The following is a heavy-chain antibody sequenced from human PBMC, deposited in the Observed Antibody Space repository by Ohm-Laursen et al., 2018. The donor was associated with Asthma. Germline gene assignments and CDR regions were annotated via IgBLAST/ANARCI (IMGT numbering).Heavy chain of an antibody. CDR3: ARDDGVVAGRGFDY. D-gene: IGHD2-15*01. CDR2: IKQDGSEK. J-gene: IGHJ4*02. Sequence: SLRLSCAASGFTFSSYWMSWVRQAPGKGLEWVANIKQDGSEKYYVDSVKGRFTISRDNAKNSLYLQMNSLRAEDTAVYYCARDDGVVAGRGFDYWGQGTLVNVSS. CDR1: GFTFSSYW. V-gene: IGHV3-7*05.